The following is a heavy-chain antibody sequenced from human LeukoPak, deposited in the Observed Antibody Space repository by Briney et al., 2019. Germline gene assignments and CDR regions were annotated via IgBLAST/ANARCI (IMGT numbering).Heavy chain of an antibody. D-gene: IGHD6-13*01. CDR2: IYTSGST. J-gene: IGHJ5*02. CDR3: ASELPYSSSWYLGWWFDP. CDR1: GGSISSYY. V-gene: IGHV4-4*07. Sequence: PSETLSLTCTLPGGSISSYYGSWLRQPPGKGLEWIGRIYTSGSTNYSPSLKSRVTMSVDTSKNQSSLKLTSVTAADTAVYYCASELPYSSSWYLGWWFDPWGQGTLVTVSS.